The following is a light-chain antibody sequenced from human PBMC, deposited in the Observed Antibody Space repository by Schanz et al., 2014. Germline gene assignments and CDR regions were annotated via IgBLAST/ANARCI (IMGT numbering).Light chain of an antibody. Sequence: QSVLTQPPSASGSPGQSVAISCTGTSSDVGGYNYVSWYQHHPGKAPKLMIYDVSKRPSGVPDRFSGSKSGNTAFLTVSGVQAEDEADYYCCSYAGSYSLFGGGTKLTVL. V-gene: IGLV2-8*01. CDR3: CSYAGSYSL. CDR1: SSDVGGYNY. CDR2: DVS. J-gene: IGLJ2*01.